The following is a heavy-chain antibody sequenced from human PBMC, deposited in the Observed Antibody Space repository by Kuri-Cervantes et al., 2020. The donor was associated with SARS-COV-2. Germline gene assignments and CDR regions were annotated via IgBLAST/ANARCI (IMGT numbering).Heavy chain of an antibody. CDR3: AKGLGYYYGMDV. Sequence: GGSLRLSCAASGFTFSSYGMHWVRQAPGKGLEWVAVISYDGSNKYYADSVKGRFTISRDNSKNTLYLQMNSLRAEDTAVYYCAKGLGYYYGMDVWGQGTKVTVSS. V-gene: IGHV3-30*18. D-gene: IGHD6-6*01. CDR2: ISYDGSNK. J-gene: IGHJ6*02. CDR1: GFTFSSYG.